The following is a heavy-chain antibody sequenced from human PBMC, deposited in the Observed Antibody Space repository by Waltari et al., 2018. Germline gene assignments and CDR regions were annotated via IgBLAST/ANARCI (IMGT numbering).Heavy chain of an antibody. CDR2: ISSSSSYI. V-gene: IGHV3-21*01. D-gene: IGHD1-26*01. CDR3: ARDKVGATTTPYYYYGMDV. J-gene: IGHJ6*02. Sequence: EVQLVESGGGLVKPGGSLRLSCAASGFTFSSYSMTWVRQAPGKGLEWVSSISSSSSYIYYADSVKGRFTISRDNAKNSLYLQMNSLRAEDTAVYYCARDKVGATTTPYYYYGMDVWGQGTTVTVSS. CDR1: GFTFSSYS.